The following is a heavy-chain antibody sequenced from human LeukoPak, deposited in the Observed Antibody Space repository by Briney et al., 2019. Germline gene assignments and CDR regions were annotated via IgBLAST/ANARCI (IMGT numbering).Heavy chain of an antibody. CDR1: GGSISSYY. J-gene: IGHJ4*02. CDR2: IYYSGST. CDR3: ARGLHDYRDSGVFDY. V-gene: IGHV4-59*01. D-gene: IGHD4-17*01. Sequence: SETLSLTCTVSGGSISSYYWSWIRQPPGKGLEWIGYIYYSGSTNYNPSLKSRVTISVDTSKNQFSLKLSSVTAADTAVYYCARGLHDYRDSGVFDYWGQGTLVTVSS.